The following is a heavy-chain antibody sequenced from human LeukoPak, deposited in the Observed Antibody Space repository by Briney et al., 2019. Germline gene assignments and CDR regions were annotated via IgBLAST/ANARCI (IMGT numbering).Heavy chain of an antibody. CDR1: GFTFDDYA. CDR2: ISWNSGSI. J-gene: IGHJ2*01. V-gene: IGHV3-9*01. Sequence: PGRSLRLSCAASGFTFDDYAMHWVRQTPGKGLEWVSGISWNSGSIGYADSVKGRFTISRDNAKNSLYLQMNSLRAEDTALYYCAEASEGGYAANRPSFSHWYFDLWGRGTLVTVSS. D-gene: IGHD5-12*01. CDR3: AEASEGGYAANRPSFSHWYFDL.